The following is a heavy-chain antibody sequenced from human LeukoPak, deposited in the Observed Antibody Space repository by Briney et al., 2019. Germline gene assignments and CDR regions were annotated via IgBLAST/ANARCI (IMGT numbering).Heavy chain of an antibody. D-gene: IGHD3-22*01. CDR1: GFTFSSYW. Sequence: PGGSLRLSCAASGFTFSSYWMSWVRQAPGKGLGWVANIKQDGSEKYYVDSVKGRFTISRDNAKNSLCLQMNSLRAEDTAVYYCARDDSSGYYGFDYWGQGTLVTVSS. J-gene: IGHJ4*02. CDR2: IKQDGSEK. V-gene: IGHV3-7*01. CDR3: ARDDSSGYYGFDY.